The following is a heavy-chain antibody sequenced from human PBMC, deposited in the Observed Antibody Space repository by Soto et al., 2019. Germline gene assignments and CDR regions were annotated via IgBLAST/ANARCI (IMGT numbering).Heavy chain of an antibody. CDR3: ATPIAAVVVDY. CDR1: GFTVSSNY. CDR2: IYSGGNT. J-gene: IGHJ4*02. Sequence: GGSLRLSCAASGFTVSSNYMSWVRQAPGKGLEWVSVIYSGGNTYYADSVKGRFTISRDNSKNTLYLQVNSLRAEDTAVYYCATPIAAVVVDYWGQGTLVTVSS. V-gene: IGHV3-66*01. D-gene: IGHD6-13*01.